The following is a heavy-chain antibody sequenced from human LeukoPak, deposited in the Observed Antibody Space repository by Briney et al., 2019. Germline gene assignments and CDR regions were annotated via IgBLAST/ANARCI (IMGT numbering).Heavy chain of an antibody. D-gene: IGHD3-10*01. CDR3: ASRLWFGVNWFDP. Sequence: PSETLSLTCAVYGGSFSGYYWSWIRQPPGKGLEWIGEINHSGSTNYNPSLKSRVTISVDTSKNQFSLKLSSVTAADTAAYYCASRLWFGVNWFDPWGQGTLVTVSS. CDR2: INHSGST. V-gene: IGHV4-34*01. CDR1: GGSFSGYY. J-gene: IGHJ5*02.